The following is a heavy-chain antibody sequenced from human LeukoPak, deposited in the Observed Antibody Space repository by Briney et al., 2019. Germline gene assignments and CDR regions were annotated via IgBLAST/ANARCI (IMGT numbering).Heavy chain of an antibody. CDR1: GFTFSNHA. V-gene: IGHV3-23*01. Sequence: GGSLRLSCVGSGFTFSNHAISWVRQAPGKGLEWVSVIGATGSTAFYTDSVKGRFTISRDNSKNTLYLQMNSLRAEDTAVYYCASQKTYYYDSSGPWGQGTLVTVSS. CDR2: IGATGSTA. CDR3: ASQKTYYYDSSGP. J-gene: IGHJ4*02. D-gene: IGHD3-22*01.